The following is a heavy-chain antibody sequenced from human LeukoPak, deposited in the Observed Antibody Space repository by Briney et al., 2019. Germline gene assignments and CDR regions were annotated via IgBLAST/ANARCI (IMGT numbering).Heavy chain of an antibody. CDR1: GFTFIGYG. CDR2: ISYDGSIK. V-gene: IGHV3-30*03. Sequence: GGSLRLSCAASGFTFIGYGMRWVRQAPGKELEGVAVISYDGSIKYYADSGKGLFTISRDNSNNTMYLQMNILIAEDTTVYYCARRGTPNAFDLWGQGTMVTLSS. D-gene: IGHD3-16*01. CDR3: ARRGTPNAFDL. J-gene: IGHJ3*01.